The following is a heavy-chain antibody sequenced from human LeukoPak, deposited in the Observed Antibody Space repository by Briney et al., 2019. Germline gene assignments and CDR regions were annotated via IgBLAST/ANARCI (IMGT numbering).Heavy chain of an antibody. CDR1: GFTFSSYG. J-gene: IGHJ4*02. CDR2: IWYDGSNK. D-gene: IGHD3-10*01. V-gene: IGHV3-33*01. Sequence: SGRSLRLSCAASGFTFSSYGMHWVRQAPGKGLEWVAVIWYDGSNKYYADSVKGRFTISRDNSKNTLYLQMNSPRAEDTAVYYCARDSSGIGYFDYWGQGTLVTVPS. CDR3: ARDSSGIGYFDY.